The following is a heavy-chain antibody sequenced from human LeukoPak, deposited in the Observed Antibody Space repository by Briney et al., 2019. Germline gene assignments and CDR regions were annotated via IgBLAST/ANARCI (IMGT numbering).Heavy chain of an antibody. Sequence: GGSLRLSCAASGFTFSSYWMSWVRQAPGKGLEWVANIKQDGSEKYYVDSVKGRFTISRDNAKNSLYLQMNSLRAEDTAVYYCAKSRIRGVSSAFDIWGQGTMVTVSS. J-gene: IGHJ3*02. D-gene: IGHD3-10*01. V-gene: IGHV3-7*02. CDR1: GFTFSSYW. CDR2: IKQDGSEK. CDR3: AKSRIRGVSSAFDI.